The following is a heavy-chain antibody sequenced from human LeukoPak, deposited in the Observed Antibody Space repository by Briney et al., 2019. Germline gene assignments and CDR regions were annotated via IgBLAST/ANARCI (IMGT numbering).Heavy chain of an antibody. J-gene: IGHJ6*02. V-gene: IGHV4-59*08. D-gene: IGHD6-13*01. CDR1: GGSISSYY. CDR3: ARSGYSSSWYPARYYYYGMDV. CDR2: IYYSGST. Sequence: SETLSLTCTVSGGSISSYYWSWIRQPPGKGLEWIGYIYYSGSTNYNPSLKSRVTISVDTSKNQFSLKLSSVTAADTAVYYCARSGYSSSWYPARYYYYGMDVWGQRTTVTVSS.